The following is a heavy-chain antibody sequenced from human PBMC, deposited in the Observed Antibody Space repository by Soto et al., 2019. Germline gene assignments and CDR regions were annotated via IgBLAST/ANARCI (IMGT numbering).Heavy chain of an antibody. J-gene: IGHJ4*02. V-gene: IGHV3-11*01. CDR3: ASHYNMWSGYLSPVDY. CDR1: GYTLGVYY. CDR2: MDTSGIKI. D-gene: IGHD3-3*01. Sequence: QVQLVESGGDLVKPGGSLRLSCAASGYTLGVYYMSWIRQAPGKGLGWIPYMDTSGIKIYNADSVKSRFTITRGNTNNSLYLEMNSLRDEDTAVYYCASHYNMWSGYLSPVDYWGQGTLVTVSS.